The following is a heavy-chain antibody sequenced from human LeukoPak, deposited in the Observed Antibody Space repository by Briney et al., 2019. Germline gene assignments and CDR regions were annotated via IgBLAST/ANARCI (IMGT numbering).Heavy chain of an antibody. D-gene: IGHD1-26*01. CDR2: IYTSGST. CDR3: ARHPLYGGSPYYFDY. CDR1: GGSISSGSYY. V-gene: IGHV4-61*02. J-gene: IGHJ4*02. Sequence: SETLSLTCTVSGGSISSGSYYWSWIRQPAGKGLEWIGRIYTSGSTNYNPSLKSRVTISVDTSKNQFSLKLSSVTAADTAVYYCARHPLYGGSPYYFDYWGQGTLVTVSS.